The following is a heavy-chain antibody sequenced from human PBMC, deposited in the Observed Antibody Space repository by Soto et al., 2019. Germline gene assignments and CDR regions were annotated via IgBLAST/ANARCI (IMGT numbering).Heavy chain of an antibody. J-gene: IGHJ4*02. CDR1: GYTFTSYG. D-gene: IGHD6-19*01. Sequence: GASVKVSCKASGYTFTSYGISWVRQAPGQGLEWMGWISAYNGNTNYAQKLQGRVTMTTDTSTSTAYMELRSLRSDDTAVYYCVSETHRLVLGYWGQGTLVTVSS. CDR2: ISAYNGNT. V-gene: IGHV1-18*01. CDR3: VSETHRLVLGY.